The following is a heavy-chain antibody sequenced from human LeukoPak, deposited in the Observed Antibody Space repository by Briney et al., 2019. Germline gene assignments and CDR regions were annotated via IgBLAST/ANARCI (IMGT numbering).Heavy chain of an antibody. V-gene: IGHV3-NL1*01. D-gene: IGHD1-1*01. J-gene: IGHJ4*02. Sequence: GGSLRLSCEASGFIFSTYGMHWVRQAPGKGLEWVSIIYSGGSTYYADSVKGRFTISRDNSKNTLYLQMNSLRAEDTAIYYCARDTKNWGQGTLVTVSS. CDR1: GFIFSTYG. CDR2: IYSGGST. CDR3: ARDTKN.